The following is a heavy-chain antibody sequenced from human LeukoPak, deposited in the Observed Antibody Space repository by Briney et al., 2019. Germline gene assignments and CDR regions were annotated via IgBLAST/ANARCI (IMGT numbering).Heavy chain of an antibody. CDR2: IYYSGST. CDR3: AKDRGWFGESGSNNWFDP. J-gene: IGHJ5*02. CDR1: GGSISSSSYY. Sequence: SETLSLTCTVSGGSISSSSYYWGWIRQPPGKGLEWIGSIYYSGSTYYNPSLKSRVTISVDTSKNQFSLKLSSVTAADTAVYYCAKDRGWFGESGSNNWFDPWGQGTLVTVSS. D-gene: IGHD3-10*01. V-gene: IGHV4-39*07.